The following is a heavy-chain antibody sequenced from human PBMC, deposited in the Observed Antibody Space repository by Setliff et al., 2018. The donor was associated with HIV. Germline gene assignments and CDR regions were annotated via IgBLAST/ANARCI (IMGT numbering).Heavy chain of an antibody. CDR1: GGSISSGHYY. D-gene: IGHD2-21*01. Sequence: SETLSLTCTVSGGSISSGHYYWSWIRQPAGKGLEWIGHIYSSGSTNYNPSLKSRVTISVDTSKNQFSLKLSSVTAADTAVYYCAKQYCGGDCYSDSYYYMDVWGKGATVTVSS. J-gene: IGHJ6*03. CDR2: IYSSGST. V-gene: IGHV4-61*09. CDR3: AKQYCGGDCYSDSYYYMDV.